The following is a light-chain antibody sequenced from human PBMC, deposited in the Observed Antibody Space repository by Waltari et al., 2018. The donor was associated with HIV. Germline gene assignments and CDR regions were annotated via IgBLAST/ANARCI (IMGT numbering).Light chain of an antibody. CDR1: KSNIGAGYE. Sequence: QSVLTQPPSVSGDPGQRVTISCTGSKSNIGAGYEVHWYQQVPGTAPKLLIYGNNTRASGGPYRFSGSKSDTSASLAISGLRAEDEPEYHYQSYDSNLTTTVLGGVTKLTVL. CDR3: QSYDSNLTTTV. J-gene: IGLJ2*01. V-gene: IGLV1-40*01. CDR2: GNN.